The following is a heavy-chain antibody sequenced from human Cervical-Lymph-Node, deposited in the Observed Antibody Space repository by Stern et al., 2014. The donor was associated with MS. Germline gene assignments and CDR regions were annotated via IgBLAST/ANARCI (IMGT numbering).Heavy chain of an antibody. CDR2: IYYVGSA. CDR3: ARNASFFGRPFDN. CDR1: GDPLSSGYYY. D-gene: IGHD2/OR15-2a*01. J-gene: IGHJ4*02. V-gene: IGHV4-31*03. Sequence: LQLQESGPRLVKPSQTLSLTCSVSGDPLSSGYYYWSWIRHLPGTGLEWIGSIYYVGSADYNPSLKSRLIISVDTSRNSVSLQLSSVTAADTAMYYCARNASFFGRPFDNWGQGTLVLVSS.